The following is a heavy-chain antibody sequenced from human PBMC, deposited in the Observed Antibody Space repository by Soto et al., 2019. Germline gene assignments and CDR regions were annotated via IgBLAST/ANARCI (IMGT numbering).Heavy chain of an antibody. J-gene: IGHJ4*01. V-gene: IGHV4-34*01. D-gene: IGHD2-15*01. CDR2: ISRSGST. CDR3: ARGRTAALIETRLFRVLFDL. Sequence: QVQLQQWGAGLLKPSETLSLTSAVSGESLGGFHWSWIRQPPGKGLEWIGEISRSGSTNYDPSLKSRVTMSMDTSRNQVSLKLSSVTDADTAVYYCARGRTAALIETRLFRVLFDLWGHGNLVIVSS. CDR1: GESLGGFH.